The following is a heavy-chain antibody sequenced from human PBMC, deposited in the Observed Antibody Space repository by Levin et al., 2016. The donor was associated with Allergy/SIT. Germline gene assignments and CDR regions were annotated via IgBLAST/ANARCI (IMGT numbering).Heavy chain of an antibody. CDR1: GYSFTSYW. J-gene: IGHJ6*03. CDR3: ARLGVVIRAGDYYYMDV. V-gene: IGHV5-51*01. Sequence: GGSLRLSCKGSGYSFTSYWIGWVRQMPGKGLEWMGIIYPGDSDTRYSPSFQGQVTISADKSISTAYLQWSSLKASDTAMYYCARLGVVIRAGDYYYMDVWGKGTTVTVSS. CDR2: IYPGDSDT. D-gene: IGHD3-3*01.